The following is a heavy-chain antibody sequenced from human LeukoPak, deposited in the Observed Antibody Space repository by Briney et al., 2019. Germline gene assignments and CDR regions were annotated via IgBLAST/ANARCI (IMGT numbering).Heavy chain of an antibody. Sequence: SETLSLTCAVSGGSISSSNWWSWVRQPPGEGLEWIGENYHSGSTNYTPSLKSRVTISVDKSKNQFSLKLSSVTAADTAVYYCARVSGYCSSTSCRTLDYWGQGTLVTVSS. CDR1: GGSISSSNW. CDR3: ARVSGYCSSTSCRTLDY. V-gene: IGHV4-4*02. CDR2: NYHSGST. D-gene: IGHD2-2*01. J-gene: IGHJ4*02.